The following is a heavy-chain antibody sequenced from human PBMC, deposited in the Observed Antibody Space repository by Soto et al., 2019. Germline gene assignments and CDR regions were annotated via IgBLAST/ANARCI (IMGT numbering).Heavy chain of an antibody. Sequence: GGSLRLSCAASGFTFSRCAMSWVRQAPGKGLEWVSVISGDGDTYYADSVKGRFTISRDNAKNSLYLQMNSLRVEDTAVYYCARDRGKYSIDYWGQGTQVTVSS. J-gene: IGHJ4*02. CDR3: ARDRGKYSIDY. D-gene: IGHD2-15*01. CDR1: GFTFSRCA. CDR2: ISGDGDT. V-gene: IGHV3-23*01.